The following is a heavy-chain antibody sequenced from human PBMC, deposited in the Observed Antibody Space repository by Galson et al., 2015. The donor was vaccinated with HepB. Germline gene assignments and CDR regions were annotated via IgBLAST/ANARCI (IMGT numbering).Heavy chain of an antibody. CDR1: GFTFSSYG. D-gene: IGHD3-3*01. CDR3: AKDYDFWSGYTNYYYGMDV. Sequence: SLRLSCAASGFTFSSYGMHWVRQAPGKGLEWVAVISYDGSNKYYADSVKGRFTISRDNSKNTLYLQMNSLRAEDTVVYYCAKDYDFWSGYTNYYYGMDVWGQGTTVTVSS. J-gene: IGHJ6*02. CDR2: ISYDGSNK. V-gene: IGHV3-30*18.